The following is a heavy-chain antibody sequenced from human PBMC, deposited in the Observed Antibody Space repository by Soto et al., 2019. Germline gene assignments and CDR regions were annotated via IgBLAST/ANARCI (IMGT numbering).Heavy chain of an antibody. CDR1: GFTFSSYA. J-gene: IGHJ4*02. D-gene: IGHD3-22*01. CDR2: ISGSSGSA. V-gene: IGHV3-23*01. CDR3: AKTTPSYYDSSGYYRADY. Sequence: GGSLRLSCAASGFTFSSYAMSWVRQAPGKGLEWVSAISGSSGSAYYADSVKGRFTISRDNSKNTLYLQMNSLRAEDTAVYYCAKTTPSYYDSSGYYRADYWGQGT.